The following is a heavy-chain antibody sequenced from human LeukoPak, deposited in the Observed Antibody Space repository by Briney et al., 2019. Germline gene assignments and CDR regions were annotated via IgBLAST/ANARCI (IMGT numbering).Heavy chain of an antibody. CDR3: ATTNDGGGYQWGDFFDF. V-gene: IGHV1-69*04. CDR2: IIPNLGTA. J-gene: IGHJ4*02. D-gene: IGHD3-22*01. Sequence: SVKVSCKASGGTSDSHAISWVRQAPGQGLEWMGRIIPNLGTANRAQNFQDRVTLTADKSTNTAYMELTSLTSDDTAVYYCATTNDGGGYQWGDFFDFWGQGTLVTVSS. CDR1: GGTSDSHA.